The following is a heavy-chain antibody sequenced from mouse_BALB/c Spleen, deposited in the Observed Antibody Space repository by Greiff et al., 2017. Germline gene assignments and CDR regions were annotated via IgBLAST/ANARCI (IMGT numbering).Heavy chain of an antibody. CDR1: GFNIKDTY. CDR3: ARPYGSSPWFVY. J-gene: IGHJ3*01. Sequence: VQLQQSGAELVKPGASVKLSCTASGFNIKDTYMHWVKQRPEQGLEWIGRIDPANGNTKYDPKFQGKATITADTSSNTAYLQLSSLTSEDTAVYYCARPYGSSPWFVYWGQGTLVTVSA. V-gene: IGHV14-3*02. CDR2: IDPANGNT. D-gene: IGHD1-1*01.